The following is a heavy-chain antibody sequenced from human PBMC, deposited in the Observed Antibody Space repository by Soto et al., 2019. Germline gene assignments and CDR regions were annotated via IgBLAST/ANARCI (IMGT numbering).Heavy chain of an antibody. J-gene: IGHJ4*02. V-gene: IGHV5-51*01. CDR2: IYPGDSDT. D-gene: IGHD6-13*01. Sequence: GESLKISCKGSGYSFTNYWIGWVRQMPGKGLEWMGSIYPGDSDTRYSPSFQGQVTISADKSISTAYLQWSSLKASDTAIYYCASHGITATGSLFATYNWGQGTLVTVSS. CDR1: GYSFTNYW. CDR3: ASHGITATGSLFATYN.